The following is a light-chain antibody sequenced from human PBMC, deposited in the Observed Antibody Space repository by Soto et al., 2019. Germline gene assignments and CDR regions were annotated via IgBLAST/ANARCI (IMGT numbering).Light chain of an antibody. CDR3: QQYNSFWT. Sequence: DIRMTQSPSTLSASVGDRVTITCRASESISNFLAWYQQKPGKAPNLLIYKASSLESGVPSRFSGSGSGTEFTLTISSLQPDDFATYYCQQYNSFWTFGQGTKVDIK. CDR1: ESISNF. CDR2: KAS. J-gene: IGKJ1*01. V-gene: IGKV1-5*03.